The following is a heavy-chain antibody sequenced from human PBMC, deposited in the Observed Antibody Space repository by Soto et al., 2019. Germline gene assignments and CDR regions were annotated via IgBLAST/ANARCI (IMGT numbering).Heavy chain of an antibody. V-gene: IGHV4-59*01. CDR1: GGSISSYY. J-gene: IGHJ5*02. D-gene: IGHD1-26*01. CDR2: IYYSGSI. Sequence: SETLSLTCTVSGGSISSYYWSWIRLPPGKGLEWIGYIYYSGSINYNPSLKSRVTISVDTSKNQFSLKLSSVTAADTAVYYCARCLFSYGARFDPWGQGTLVTVSS. CDR3: ARCLFSYGARFDP.